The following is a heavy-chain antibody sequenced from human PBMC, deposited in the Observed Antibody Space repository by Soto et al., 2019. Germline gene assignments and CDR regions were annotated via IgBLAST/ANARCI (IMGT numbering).Heavy chain of an antibody. D-gene: IGHD6-19*01. CDR3: ARCIAVACITPEEYGLDV. CDR2: IYPGDSDT. V-gene: IGHV5-51*01. CDR1: GYNFTSYW. Sequence: GGFLKISCKGSGYNFTSYWIGWVRQVPGKGLEWMGIIYPGDSDTRYSPSFQGQVTISADKSISTAYLQWSRLKARETAMYYCARCIAVACITPEEYGLDVWGQGTTVTVSS. J-gene: IGHJ6*02.